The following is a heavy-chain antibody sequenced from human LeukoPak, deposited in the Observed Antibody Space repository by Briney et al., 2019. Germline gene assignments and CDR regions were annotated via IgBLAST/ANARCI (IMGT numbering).Heavy chain of an antibody. CDR1: GDSLSSSTCN. J-gene: IGHJ4*02. CDR2: ISQSGNS. Sequence: SQTLSLTCKVSGDSLSSSTCNWSWIRQPPGKGLEWIGYISQSGNSYFTPSLKSRATISVDRSKNQFSLTLTSVTAADTAVYYCARDQVDYDTPDHFDYWGKGILVTVSS. CDR3: ARDQVDYDTPDHFDY. D-gene: IGHD3-22*01. V-gene: IGHV4-30-2*01.